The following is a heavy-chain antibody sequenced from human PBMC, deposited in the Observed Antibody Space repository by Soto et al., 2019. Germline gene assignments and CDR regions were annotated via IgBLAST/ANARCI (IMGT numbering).Heavy chain of an antibody. CDR1: GDSVSSNGAS. CDR2: TYYRSKWNN. CDR3: ARGHAGTMDV. D-gene: IGHD1-1*01. V-gene: IGHV6-1*01. J-gene: IGHJ6*02. Sequence: SPTLSLTCAISGDSVSSNGASWNLIRQSPSRGLQWLGRTYYRSKWNNDYAVSVKSRITINPDTSKNQFSLQLNSVTPEDTTVYYCARGHAGTMDVWGQGTTVTV.